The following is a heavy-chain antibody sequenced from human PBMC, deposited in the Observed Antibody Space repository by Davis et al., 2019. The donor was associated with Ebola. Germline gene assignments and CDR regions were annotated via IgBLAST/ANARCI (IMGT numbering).Heavy chain of an antibody. CDR3: ARDRRFPKFDP. D-gene: IGHD2-21*01. J-gene: IGHJ5*02. Sequence: PGGSLRLSCAASGFTFNSYAMSWVRQAPGKGLEWVANIKQDGSEKYYVDSVKGRFTISRDNAKNSLYLQMNSLRAEDTAVYYCARDRRFPKFDPWGQGTLVTVSS. CDR2: IKQDGSEK. CDR1: GFTFNSYA. V-gene: IGHV3-7*01.